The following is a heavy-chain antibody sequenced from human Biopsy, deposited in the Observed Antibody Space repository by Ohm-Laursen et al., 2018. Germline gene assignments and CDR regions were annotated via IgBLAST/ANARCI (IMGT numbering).Heavy chain of an antibody. CDR1: GYTFTSYE. D-gene: IGHD3-10*01. J-gene: IGHJ4*02. CDR2: MNPNSGNT. V-gene: IGHV1-8*01. Sequence: ASVKVSCKASGYTFTSYEINWVRQATGQGLEWMGWMNPNSGNTGYAQKFQGRVTMTRNTSISTAYMEVSSLRSEDTAVYYCARGRNPVWFGEDLDYWGQGAPVTVSS. CDR3: ARGRNPVWFGEDLDY.